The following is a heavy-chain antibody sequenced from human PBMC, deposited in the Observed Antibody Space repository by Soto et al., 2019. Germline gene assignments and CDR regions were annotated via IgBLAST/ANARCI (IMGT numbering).Heavy chain of an antibody. CDR2: IYYSGST. CDR1: GGSISSYC. V-gene: IGHV4-59*01. J-gene: IGHJ4*02. D-gene: IGHD6-13*01. Sequence: SETLSLTCTVSGGSISSYCWSWIRQPPGKGLEWIGYIYYSGSTNYNPSLKSRVTISVDTSKNQFSLKLSSVTAADTAVYYCALAAAGTGLFDYWGQGTLVIVSS. CDR3: ALAAAGTGLFDY.